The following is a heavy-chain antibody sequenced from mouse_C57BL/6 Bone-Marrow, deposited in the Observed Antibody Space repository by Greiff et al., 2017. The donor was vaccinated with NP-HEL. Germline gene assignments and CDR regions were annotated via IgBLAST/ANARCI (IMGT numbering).Heavy chain of an antibody. CDR3: ARHHDGYLYWYCDV. CDR1: GFTFSSYG. V-gene: IGHV5-6*01. CDR2: ISSGGSYT. D-gene: IGHD2-3*01. Sequence: EVNVVESGGDLVKPGGSLKLSCAASGFTFSSYGMSWVRQTPDKRLEWVATISSGGSYTYYPDSLKGRFTLSRDNAKNTLYLQMSSLKSEDTAMYYCARHHDGYLYWYCDVWGTGTTVTVSS. J-gene: IGHJ1*03.